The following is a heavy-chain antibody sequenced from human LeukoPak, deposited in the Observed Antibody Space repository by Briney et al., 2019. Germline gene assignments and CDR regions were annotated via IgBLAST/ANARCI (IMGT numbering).Heavy chain of an antibody. Sequence: GGSLRLSCAASGFTFSSYEMNWVRQAPGKGLEWVSYISSSGSTIYYADSVKGRFTISRDNAKNSLYLQMNSLRAEDTAVYYCRGSGGYMDVWGKGTTVTISS. V-gene: IGHV3-48*03. CDR2: ISSSGSTI. J-gene: IGHJ6*03. CDR1: GFTFSSYE. D-gene: IGHD3-10*01. CDR3: RGSGGYMDV.